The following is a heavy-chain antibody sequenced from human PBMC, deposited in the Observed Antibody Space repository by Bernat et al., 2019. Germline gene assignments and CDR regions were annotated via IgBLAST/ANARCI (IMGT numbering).Heavy chain of an antibody. CDR2: IYYSGST. CDR1: GGSISSSSYY. D-gene: IGHD3-10*01. J-gene: IGHJ4*02. CDR3: ARTYYYGSGGYVHPGY. Sequence: QLQLQESGPGLVKPSETLSLTCTVSGGSISSSSYYLGWIRQPPGKGLEWIGSIYYSGSTYYNPSLKSRVTISVDTSKNQFSLKLSSVTAADTAVYYCARTYYYGSGGYVHPGYWGQGTLVTVSS. V-gene: IGHV4-39*01.